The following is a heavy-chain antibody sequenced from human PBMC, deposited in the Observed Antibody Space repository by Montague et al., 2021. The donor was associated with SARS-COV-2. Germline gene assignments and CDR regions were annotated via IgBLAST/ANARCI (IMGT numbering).Heavy chain of an antibody. V-gene: IGHV2-70*01. D-gene: IGHD2-21*01. CDR2: INWNDEK. CDR1: GFSLSTSGMF. Sequence: PALVKPTQTLTLTCAFSGFSLSTSGMFVSWIRQPPGKALEWLAIINWNDEKLYSPSLKTRLTISKDTSKNQVVLILTNLDPVDTGTYYRTQSNYYCVSDYSGCDNWGQGTLVTVSS. J-gene: IGHJ4*02. CDR3: TQSNYYCVSDYSGCDN.